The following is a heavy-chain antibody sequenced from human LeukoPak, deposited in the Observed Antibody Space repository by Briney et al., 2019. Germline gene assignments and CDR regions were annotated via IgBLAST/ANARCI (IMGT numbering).Heavy chain of an antibody. J-gene: IGHJ4*02. CDR3: ARVNSSSDY. CDR1: GGSFSGYY. CDR2: INHSGST. Sequence: SETLSLTCAVYGGSFSGYYWSWIRQPPGKGLEWIGEINHSGSTNYNPSRKSRVTISVDTSKNQFSLKLSSVTAADTAVYYCARVNSSSDYWGQGTLVTVSS. D-gene: IGHD6-6*01. V-gene: IGHV4-34*01.